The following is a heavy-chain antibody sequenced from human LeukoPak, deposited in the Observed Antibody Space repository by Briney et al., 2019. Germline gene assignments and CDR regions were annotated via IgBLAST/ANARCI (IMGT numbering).Heavy chain of an antibody. V-gene: IGHV1-8*01. Sequence: WASVKVSCKASGYTFTSYDINWVRQATGHGLEWMGWMNPNSGNTGYAQKFQGRVTMTRNTSISTAYMELSSLRSEDTAVYYCARGKMTIWYYYYGMDVWGQGTTVTVSS. CDR3: ARGKMTIWYYYYGMDV. D-gene: IGHD4/OR15-4a*01. CDR2: MNPNSGNT. CDR1: GYTFTSYD. J-gene: IGHJ6*02.